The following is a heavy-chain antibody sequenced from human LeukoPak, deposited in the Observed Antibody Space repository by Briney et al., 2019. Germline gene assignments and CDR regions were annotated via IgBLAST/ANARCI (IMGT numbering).Heavy chain of an antibody. D-gene: IGHD6-13*01. CDR3: ATHGRIAAAGIDYYYMDV. V-gene: IGHV7-4-1*02. CDR1: GYTFTSYA. Sequence: ASVKVSCKASGYTFTSYAMNWVRQAPGQGLEWMGWINTNTGNPTYAQGFTGRFVFSLDTSVSTAYLQISSLKAEDTAVYYCATHGRIAAAGIDYYYMDVWGKGTTVTVSS. J-gene: IGHJ6*03. CDR2: INTNTGNP.